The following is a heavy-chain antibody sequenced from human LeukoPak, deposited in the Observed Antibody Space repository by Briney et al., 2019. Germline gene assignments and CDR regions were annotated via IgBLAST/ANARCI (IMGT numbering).Heavy chain of an antibody. J-gene: IGHJ4*02. Sequence: SETLSLTCTVSGGSISSSSYYWGWIRQPPGKGLEWIGSIYYSGSTYYNPSLKSRVTISVDTSKNQFSLKLSSVTAADTAVYYCARHDILTGYPSGGFDYWGQGTLVTVSS. CDR3: ARHDILTGYPSGGFDY. D-gene: IGHD3-9*01. CDR1: GGSISSSSYY. V-gene: IGHV4-39*07. CDR2: IYYSGST.